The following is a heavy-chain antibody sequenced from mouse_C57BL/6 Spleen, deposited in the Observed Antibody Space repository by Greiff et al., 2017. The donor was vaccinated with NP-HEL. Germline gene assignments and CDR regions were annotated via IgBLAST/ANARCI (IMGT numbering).Heavy chain of an antibody. CDR1: GYTFPSYW. J-gene: IGHJ4*01. V-gene: IGHV1-7*01. D-gene: IGHD2-12*01. CDR2: INPSSGYT. CDR3: ARESYDYYAMDY. Sequence: VQLQQSGAELAKPGASVKLSCKASGYTFPSYWMHWVKQRPGQGLEWIGYINPSSGYTKYNQKFKDKATLTADKSSSTAYMQLSSLTYEDSAIYYCARESYDYYAMDYWGQGTSVTVSS.